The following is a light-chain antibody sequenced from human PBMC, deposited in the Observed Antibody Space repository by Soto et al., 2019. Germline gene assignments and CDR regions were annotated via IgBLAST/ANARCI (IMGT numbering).Light chain of an antibody. CDR1: QGISSY. V-gene: IGKV1-27*01. CDR2: AAS. Sequence: DIQMTQSPSSLSASVGDRVTITCRASQGISSYLAWYQQKPGKVPNLLIYAASTLQSGVASRFSGSGWGRDFTLNSSTLQPEDVATYCCQKYDSDPLTFGGGTKVEIK. J-gene: IGKJ4*01. CDR3: QKYDSDPLT.